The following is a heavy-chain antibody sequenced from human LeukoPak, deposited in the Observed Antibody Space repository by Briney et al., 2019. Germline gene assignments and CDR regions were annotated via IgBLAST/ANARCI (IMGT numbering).Heavy chain of an antibody. CDR2: ISSSGSTI. J-gene: IGHJ4*02. CDR3: ARDEVGGYYFE. D-gene: IGHD3-3*01. CDR1: GFTFSDYY. V-gene: IGHV3-11*04. Sequence: PGGSLRLSCAASGFTFSDYYMSWIRQAPGKGLEWVSHISSSGSTIYYADSVKGRFTISRDNTKKLVFLQMNSLRVEDTAVYYCARDEVGGYYFEWGQGNLVNVSS.